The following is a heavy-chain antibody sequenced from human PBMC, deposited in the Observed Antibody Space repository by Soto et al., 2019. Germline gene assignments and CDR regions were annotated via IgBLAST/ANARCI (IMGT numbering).Heavy chain of an antibody. V-gene: IGHV3-74*01. J-gene: IGHJ4*02. CDR1: GFTFSSYW. CDR2: INSDGSST. Sequence: SGFTFSSYWMHWVRQAPGKGLVWVSRINSDGSSTSYADSVKGRFTISRDNAKNTLYLQMNSLRAEDTAVYYCTGFTVTSPLDFDYWGQGTLVTVSS. D-gene: IGHD4-17*01. CDR3: TGFTVTSPLDFDY.